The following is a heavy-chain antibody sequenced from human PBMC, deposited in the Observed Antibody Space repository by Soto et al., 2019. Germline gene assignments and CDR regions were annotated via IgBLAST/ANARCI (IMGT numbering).Heavy chain of an antibody. CDR2: INPKKGNT. CDR1: GYNFMPYG. J-gene: IGHJ5*02. Sequence: ASVKFSCKASGYNFMPYGVNWVRQAPGQGLEWMGWINPKKGNTYYAQNFQGRVTMTRDTSITTAYMELSRLKSDDTAVYYCARENSMIDAWGQGTLVTVSS. D-gene: IGHD3-22*01. V-gene: IGHV1-2*02. CDR3: ARENSMIDA.